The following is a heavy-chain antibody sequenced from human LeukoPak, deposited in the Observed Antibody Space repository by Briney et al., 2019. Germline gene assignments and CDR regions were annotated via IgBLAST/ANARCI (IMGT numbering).Heavy chain of an antibody. CDR3: ARGQAPIVVVPAASDY. CDR2: ISGSGGST. CDR1: GFTFSNFA. J-gene: IGHJ4*02. D-gene: IGHD2-2*01. V-gene: IGHV3-23*01. Sequence: GGSLRLSCAASGFTFSNFAMNWVHQAPGKGLEWVSGISGSGGSTYFADSVKGRFTISRDNSKNSLYLQMNSLRAEDTAVYYCARGQAPIVVVPAASDYWGQGTLVTVSS.